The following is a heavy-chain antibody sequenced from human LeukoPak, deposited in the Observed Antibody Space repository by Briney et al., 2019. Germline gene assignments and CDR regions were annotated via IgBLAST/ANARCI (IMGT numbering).Heavy chain of an antibody. CDR1: GGSFSGYY. V-gene: IGHV4-4*08. J-gene: IGHJ4*02. D-gene: IGHD4-17*01. CDR3: ARASYGDYVPFDY. CDR2: IYTSGST. Sequence: PSETLSLTCGDYGGSFSGYYWSWIRQPPGKGLEWIGRIYTSGSTNYNPSLKSRVTISVDTSKNQFSLKLSSVTAADTAVYYCARASYGDYVPFDYWGQGTLVTVSS.